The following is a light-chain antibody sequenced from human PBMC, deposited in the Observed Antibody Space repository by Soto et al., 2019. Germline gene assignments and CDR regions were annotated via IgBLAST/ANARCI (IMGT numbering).Light chain of an antibody. CDR1: QSISSW. J-gene: IGKJ1*01. CDR2: KAS. Sequence: DIPMTQSPSTLSASVGDRVTIICRASQSISSWLAWYQQKPGKAPKLLIYKASSLESGVPSRFSGSGSGTDFTLTISSLQPDDFATYYCQQYNSYSRTFGQGTKVEIK. V-gene: IGKV1-5*03. CDR3: QQYNSYSRT.